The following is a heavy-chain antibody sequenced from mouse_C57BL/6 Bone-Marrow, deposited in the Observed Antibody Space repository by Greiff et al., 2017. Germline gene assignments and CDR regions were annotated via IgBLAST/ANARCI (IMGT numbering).Heavy chain of an antibody. V-gene: IGHV5-9*01. Sequence: EVKLLESGGGLVKPGGSLKLSCAASGFTFSSYTMSWVRQTPEKRLQWVAAISGGGGNTYYPDSVKGRFTISRDNDKNILYLQMSSLRSEETALYYCSRQVTTVLATKYFDVWGTGTTVTVSS. CDR3: SRQVTTVLATKYFDV. D-gene: IGHD1-1*01. CDR2: ISGGGGNT. CDR1: GFTFSSYT. J-gene: IGHJ1*03.